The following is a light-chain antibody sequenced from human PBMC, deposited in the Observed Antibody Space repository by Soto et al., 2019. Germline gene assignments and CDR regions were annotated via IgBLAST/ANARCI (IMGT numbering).Light chain of an antibody. Sequence: EIVLTQSPGTLSLSPGDGATLSCRASHSVSISYLAWYQQKPGQAPRLLIYGTSNRATGIPDRFSASGSGTDFTLTISGLEPEDFAVYYCQQFVGSPRTFGQATKVDIK. CDR3: QQFVGSPRT. V-gene: IGKV3-20*01. CDR1: HSVSISY. CDR2: GTS. J-gene: IGKJ1*01.